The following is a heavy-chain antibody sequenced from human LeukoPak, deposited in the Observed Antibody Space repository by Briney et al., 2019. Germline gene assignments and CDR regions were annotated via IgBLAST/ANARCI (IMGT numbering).Heavy chain of an antibody. Sequence: SVKVSCKASGGTFSSYAISWVRQAPGQGLKWMGGIIPIFGTANYAQKFQGRVTITTDESTSTAYMELRSLRSDDTAVFYCARDLVDGVGAPGAYWGQGALVTVSS. CDR2: IIPIFGTA. D-gene: IGHD1-26*01. CDR3: ARDLVDGVGAPGAY. J-gene: IGHJ4*02. CDR1: GGTFSSYA. V-gene: IGHV1-69*05.